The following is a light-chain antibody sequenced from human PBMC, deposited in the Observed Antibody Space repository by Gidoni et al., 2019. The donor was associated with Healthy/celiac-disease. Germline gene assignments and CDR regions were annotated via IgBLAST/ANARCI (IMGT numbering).Light chain of an antibody. V-gene: IGKV3-20*01. CDR3: QQYGSSPTWT. CDR1: QSVSSSY. CDR2: GAS. J-gene: IGKJ1*01. Sequence: EIVLTQSPGTLSLSPGERATLSCRASQSVSSSYLAGYQQKPGQAPRLLIYGASSRATGIPARCSGSGSGTDFTLTISRLEPEDFAVYYCQQYGSSPTWTFGQGTKVEIK.